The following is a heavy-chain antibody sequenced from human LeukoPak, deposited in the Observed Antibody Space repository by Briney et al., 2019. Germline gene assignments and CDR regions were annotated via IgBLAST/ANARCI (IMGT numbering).Heavy chain of an antibody. Sequence: PGGSLRLSCAASGFTFNSYSMNWVRQAPGKGLEWVSSISSSSSYIYYADSVKGRFTISRDNAKNSLYLQMNSLRAEDTAVYYCAREVGSYSYYYYYMDVWGKGTTVTVSS. CDR1: GFTFNSYS. D-gene: IGHD1-26*01. V-gene: IGHV3-21*01. J-gene: IGHJ6*03. CDR3: AREVGSYSYYYYYMDV. CDR2: ISSSSSYI.